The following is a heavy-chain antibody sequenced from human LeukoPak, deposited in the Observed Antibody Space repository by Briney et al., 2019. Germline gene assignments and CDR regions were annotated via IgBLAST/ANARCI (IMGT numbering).Heavy chain of an antibody. CDR2: IYYSGST. CDR3: ARYRSITTIDFMSGAFDY. V-gene: IGHV4-59*01. J-gene: IGHJ4*02. CDR1: GGSISSYY. Sequence: SETLSLTCTVSGGSISSYYWSWIRQPPGKGLEWIGYIYYSGSTNYNPSLKSRVTISVDTSKNQFSLKLSSVTAADTAVYYCARYRSITTIDFMSGAFDYWGQGTLVTVSS. D-gene: IGHD3-22*01.